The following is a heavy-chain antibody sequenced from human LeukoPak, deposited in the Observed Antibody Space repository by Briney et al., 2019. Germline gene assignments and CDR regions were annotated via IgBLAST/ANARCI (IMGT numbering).Heavy chain of an antibody. V-gene: IGHV3-21*01. CDR3: ARMVGYRAYYYYMDV. J-gene: IGHJ6*03. CDR2: ISSSNSYI. Sequence: GGSLRLSCAASGFTFSSYSMNWVRQAPGKGLEWVSSISSSNSYIYYADSVKGRFTISRDNAKNSLYLQMNSLRAEDTAVYYCARMVGYRAYYYYMDVWGKGTTVTVSS. CDR1: GFTFSSYS. D-gene: IGHD2-8*02.